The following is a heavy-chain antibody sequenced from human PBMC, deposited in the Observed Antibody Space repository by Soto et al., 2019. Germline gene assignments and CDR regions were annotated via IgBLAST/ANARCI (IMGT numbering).Heavy chain of an antibody. CDR3: ARVDYDFWSGYF. V-gene: IGHV4-34*01. CDR2: INHSGST. CDR1: GGSFSGYY. J-gene: IGHJ4*02. Sequence: SETLSLTCAVYGGSFSGYYWSWIRQPPGKGLEWIGEINHSGSTNYNPSLKSRVTISVDTSKNQFSLKLSSVTAADTAVYYCARVDYDFWSGYFWAKGTRATVSS. D-gene: IGHD3-3*01.